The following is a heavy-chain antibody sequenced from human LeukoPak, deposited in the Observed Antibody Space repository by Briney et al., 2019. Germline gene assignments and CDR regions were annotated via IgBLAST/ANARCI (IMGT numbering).Heavy chain of an antibody. Sequence: GASVKVSCKASGYTFTGHYMHWVRQAPGQGLEWMGIINPSGGGSIYAQKFQGRVTMTRDTSTSTVYMELSSLRSEDTALYYCAREAAAGTTSFDYWGQGTLVTVSS. CDR3: AREAAAGTTSFDY. J-gene: IGHJ4*02. CDR1: GYTFTGHY. CDR2: INPSGGGS. V-gene: IGHV1-46*01. D-gene: IGHD6-13*01.